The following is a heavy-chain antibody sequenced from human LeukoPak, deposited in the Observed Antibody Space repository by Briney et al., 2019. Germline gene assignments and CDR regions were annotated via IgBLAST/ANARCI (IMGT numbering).Heavy chain of an antibody. J-gene: IGHJ6*03. CDR1: GFTFSSYP. V-gene: IGHV3-30*04. CDR3: ARDRNIPAVGYDMDV. Sequence: GGSLRLSCAASGFTFSSYPLHWVRQAPGKGLEWVAVISNDGRDKHNADSVRGRFTISRDNSKNTVYLQMNSLRVEDTGVYYCARDRNIPAVGYDMDVWGKGTTVTVSS. D-gene: IGHD6-13*01. CDR2: ISNDGRDK.